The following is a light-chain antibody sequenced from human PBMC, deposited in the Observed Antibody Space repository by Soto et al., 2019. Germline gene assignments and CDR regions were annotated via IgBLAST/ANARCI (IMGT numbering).Light chain of an antibody. CDR3: QQYGTSEII. V-gene: IGKV3-20*01. CDR1: QSVSSY. Sequence: EIVMTQSPAILSVSTGERATLSCRASQSVSSYLAWYQQKPGQAPRLLIYDTSKRATGIPDRFSGSVSGTDFTLSISRVEPEDFAVFYCQQYGTSEIIFGQGTRLEI. J-gene: IGKJ5*01. CDR2: DTS.